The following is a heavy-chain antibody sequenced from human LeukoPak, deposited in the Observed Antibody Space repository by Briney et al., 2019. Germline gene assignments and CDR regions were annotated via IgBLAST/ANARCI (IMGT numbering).Heavy chain of an antibody. CDR2: IYHSGST. Sequence: PSETLSLTCAVSGYSISSGYYWGCIRQPPGKGLEWIGSIYHSGSTYYNPSLKSRVTISVDTSKNQFSLKLSSVTAADTAVYYCARGLQSLGYFDYWGQGTLVTVSS. CDR1: GYSISSGYY. CDR3: ARGLQSLGYFDY. V-gene: IGHV4-38-2*01. J-gene: IGHJ4*02. D-gene: IGHD4-11*01.